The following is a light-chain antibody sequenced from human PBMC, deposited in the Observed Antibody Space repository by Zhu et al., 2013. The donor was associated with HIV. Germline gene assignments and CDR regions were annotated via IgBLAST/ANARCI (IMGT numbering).Light chain of an antibody. CDR3: QQYYDYPPT. V-gene: IGKV1-8*01. CDR2: GAS. Sequence: IQLTQSPSSVSASTGDRVTITCRSNQDISTNLAWYQHKPGTAPKLLIYGASNLQNEVPSRFRGSGFGADFTLTISCLQSDDFATYYCQQYYDYPPTFGGGT. J-gene: IGKJ4*01. CDR1: QDISTN.